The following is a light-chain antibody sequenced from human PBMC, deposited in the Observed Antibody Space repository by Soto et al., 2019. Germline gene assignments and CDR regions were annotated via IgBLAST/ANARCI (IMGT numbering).Light chain of an antibody. CDR3: QQYKNWPPLT. CDR2: GAS. J-gene: IGKJ4*01. CDR1: QSVSSN. V-gene: IGKV3-15*01. Sequence: EIVMAQSPATLSVSPGERATLSCRASQSVSSNLAWYQQKRGQAPRLLIYGASSRATGIPARFSGSGSGTEFTLTIGSLQSDDFAVYYCQQYKNWPPLTFGGGTKVEIK.